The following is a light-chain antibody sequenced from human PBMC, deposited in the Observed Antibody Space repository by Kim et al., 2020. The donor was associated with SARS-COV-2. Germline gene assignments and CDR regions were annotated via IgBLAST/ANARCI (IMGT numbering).Light chain of an antibody. CDR1: QDIANS. V-gene: IGKV1-27*01. CDR2: AAS. J-gene: IGKJ1*01. CDR3: QKYNSAPWT. Sequence: VGDRVTITCRASQDIANSLAWYQQKPGKVPKVLIYAASTLQSGVPSRFSGSRSGTEFTLTISSLQTEDVATYYCQKYNSAPWTFGPGTKVDIK.